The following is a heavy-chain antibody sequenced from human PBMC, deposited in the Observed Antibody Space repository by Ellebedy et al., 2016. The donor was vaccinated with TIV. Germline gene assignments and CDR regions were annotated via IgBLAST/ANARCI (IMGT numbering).Heavy chain of an antibody. J-gene: IGHJ4*02. CDR1: GFTFSRYW. CDR3: ASIRTDNDY. CDR2: MSSDGTKG. D-gene: IGHD2-15*01. Sequence: GESLKISCVASGFTFSRYWMSWVRQAPGKGLEWVALMSSDGTKGYYADSMKGRFTVSRDNSKNTVYLQVNSLRAEDTAVYYCASIRTDNDYWGQGTLVIVSS. V-gene: IGHV3-30*03.